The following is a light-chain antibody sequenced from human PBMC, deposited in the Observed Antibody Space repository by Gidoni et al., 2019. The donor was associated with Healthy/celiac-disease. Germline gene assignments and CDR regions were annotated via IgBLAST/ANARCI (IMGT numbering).Light chain of an antibody. CDR2: GNS. CDR1: SSNIGAGYD. J-gene: IGLJ2*01. Sequence: QSVLTQPPSVSGAPGPRVTSSCTGSSSNIGAGYDVHWYQQLPGTAPKLPIYGNSNRPSGVPDRFSGSKSGTSASLAITVLQAEDEADYYCQSYDSSLSGFVFGGGTKLTVL. CDR3: QSYDSSLSGFV. V-gene: IGLV1-40*01.